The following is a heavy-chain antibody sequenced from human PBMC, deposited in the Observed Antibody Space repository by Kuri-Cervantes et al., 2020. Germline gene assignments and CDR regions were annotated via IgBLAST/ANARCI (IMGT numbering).Heavy chain of an antibody. Sequence: ESLKISCTVSGGSISSYYWSWIRQPPGKGLEWIGYIYYSGSTNYNPSLKSRVTISVDTSKNQFSLKLSSVTAADTAVYHCARGRYCSSTSCYAGYYYYGMDVWGQGTTVTVSS. V-gene: IGHV4-59*01. CDR2: IYYSGST. CDR1: GGSISSYY. D-gene: IGHD2-2*01. CDR3: ARGRYCSSTSCYAGYYYYGMDV. J-gene: IGHJ6*02.